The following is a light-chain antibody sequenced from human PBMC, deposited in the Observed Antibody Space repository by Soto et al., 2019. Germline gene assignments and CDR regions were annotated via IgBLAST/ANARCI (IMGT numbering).Light chain of an antibody. Sequence: EIVLTQSPATLSSFPGDRVTLSCRASQYINTRLAWYQHRPGQAPRLLIYGASSRATGIPVRFSGSGSGTDFTLTISRLEPEDFAVYYCQQCGSSPWTFGQGTKVDIK. V-gene: IGKV3-20*01. J-gene: IGKJ1*01. CDR3: QQCGSSPWT. CDR1: QYINTR. CDR2: GAS.